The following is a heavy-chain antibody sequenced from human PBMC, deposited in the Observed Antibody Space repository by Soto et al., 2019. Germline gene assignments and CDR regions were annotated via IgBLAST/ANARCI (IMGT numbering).Heavy chain of an antibody. Sequence: GGSLRLSCAASRFTFSTYEMNWVRQAPGKGLEWVSYISSSGYTVYYADSVKGRFTISRDNTRNSLYLQMNSLRAEDTAVYYCARDHVLRYFDWQQTSYNWFDPWGQGTLVTVSS. D-gene: IGHD3-9*01. CDR3: ARDHVLRYFDWQQTSYNWFDP. CDR1: RFTFSTYE. V-gene: IGHV3-48*03. J-gene: IGHJ5*02. CDR2: ISSSGYTV.